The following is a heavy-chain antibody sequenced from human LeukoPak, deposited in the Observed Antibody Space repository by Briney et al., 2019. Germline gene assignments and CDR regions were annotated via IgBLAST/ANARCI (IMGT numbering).Heavy chain of an antibody. Sequence: PGGSLRLSCAASGFTFSDYYMSWIRQPPGKGLEWIGYIYYSGSTNYNPSLKSRVTISVDTSKNQFSLKLSSVTAADTAVYYCARDPTRSGLDYWGQGTLVTVSS. V-gene: IGHV4-59*01. CDR2: IYYSGST. D-gene: IGHD4-11*01. CDR1: GFTFSDYY. CDR3: ARDPTRSGLDY. J-gene: IGHJ4*02.